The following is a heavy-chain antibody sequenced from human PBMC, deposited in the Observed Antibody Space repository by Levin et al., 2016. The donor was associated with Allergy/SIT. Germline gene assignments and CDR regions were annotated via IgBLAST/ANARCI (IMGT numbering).Heavy chain of an antibody. CDR3: ARDTYFSLWGSYSQPS. D-gene: IGHD3-16*01. J-gene: IGHJ5*02. CDR1: GVSFSDDY. V-gene: IGHV4-31*11. CDR2: IYYSGST. Sequence: LSCGVYGVSFSDDYWTWIRQHPGKGLEWIGYIYYSGSTSYNPSLKSRVTISIDTSKNQFSLKLSSVTAADTAVYYCARDTYFSLWGSYSQPSWGQGTLVTVSS.